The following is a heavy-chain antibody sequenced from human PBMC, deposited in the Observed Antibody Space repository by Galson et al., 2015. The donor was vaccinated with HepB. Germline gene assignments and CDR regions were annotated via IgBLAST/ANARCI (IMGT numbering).Heavy chain of an antibody. Sequence: SLRLSCAASGFTFSGYWMSWVRQAPGKGLEWVATIKEDGSQKYYVDSVKGQFTISRDNAKNSLYLQMNSLRAEDTAVYYCARGRIAAAANYYYMDVWGKGTTVTVSS. CDR2: IKEDGSQK. CDR1: GFTFSGYW. J-gene: IGHJ6*03. CDR3: ARGRIAAAANYYYMDV. D-gene: IGHD6-13*01. V-gene: IGHV3-7*01.